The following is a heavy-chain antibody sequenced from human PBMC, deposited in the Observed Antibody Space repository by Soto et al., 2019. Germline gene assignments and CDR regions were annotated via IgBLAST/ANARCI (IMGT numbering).Heavy chain of an antibody. Sequence: SVKVSCKTSGFIFTSSAVQWVRQARGQRLEWMGRIVVGSGNTDYAQRFHKRLTLTRDMSTSTVYMELSSLTFEDTAVYYCAASPNVLRYFDGYAFDIWGQGTMVTVSS. D-gene: IGHD3-9*01. J-gene: IGHJ3*02. CDR3: AASPNVLRYFDGYAFDI. CDR1: GFIFTSSA. CDR2: IVVGSGNT. V-gene: IGHV1-58*01.